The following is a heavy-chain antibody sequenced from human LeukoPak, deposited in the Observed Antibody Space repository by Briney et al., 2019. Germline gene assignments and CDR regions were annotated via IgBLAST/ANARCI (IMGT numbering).Heavy chain of an antibody. V-gene: IGHV3-33*08. J-gene: IGHJ4*02. CDR1: GFTFSSYA. Sequence: GGSLRLSCAASGFTFSSYAMSWVRQAPGKGLEWVAVIWYDGSNKYYADSVKGRFTISRDNSKNTLYLQMNSLRAEDTAVYYCARGITIFGVVTQFDYWGQGTLVTVSS. CDR3: ARGITIFGVVTQFDY. D-gene: IGHD3-3*01. CDR2: IWYDGSNK.